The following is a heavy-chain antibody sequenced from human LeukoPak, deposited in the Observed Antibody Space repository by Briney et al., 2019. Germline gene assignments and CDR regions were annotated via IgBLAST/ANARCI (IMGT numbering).Heavy chain of an antibody. V-gene: IGHV1-18*01. Sequence: ASVKVSCKASGYTFTSYGISWVRQAPGQGLEWMGWISVYNGNTNYAQKLQGRVTMTTDTSTSTAYMELRRLRSDDTAVYYCAREGYSSGWYGEGVFDYWGQGTLVTVSS. CDR3: AREGYSSGWYGEGVFDY. J-gene: IGHJ4*02. D-gene: IGHD6-19*01. CDR2: ISVYNGNT. CDR1: GYTFTSYG.